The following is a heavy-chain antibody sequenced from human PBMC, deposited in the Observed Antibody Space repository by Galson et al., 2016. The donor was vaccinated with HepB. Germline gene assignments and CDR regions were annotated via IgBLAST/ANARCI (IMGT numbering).Heavy chain of an antibody. Sequence: SVKVSCKASGSTFTSSAVQWVRQARGQRLEWIGWIVGGSGNTNYAQKFQERVTITRDMSTGTAHMELSSLRSEDTAVCYCAAGLGSYGGVFDYWGQGTLVTVSS. CDR2: IVGGSGNT. CDR3: AAGLGSYGGVFDY. J-gene: IGHJ4*02. CDR1: GSTFTSSA. D-gene: IGHD1-26*01. V-gene: IGHV1-58*01.